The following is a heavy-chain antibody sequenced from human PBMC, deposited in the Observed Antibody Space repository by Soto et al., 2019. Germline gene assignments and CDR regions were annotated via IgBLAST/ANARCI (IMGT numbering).Heavy chain of an antibody. Sequence: EVQLLESGGGLVQPGGSQRLSCAASGFTFNNYAMTWVRQAPGKGLEWVSAISGGGDTTSYADSVKGRFTVSRDGSKNTLYLQMSSVRAEDTALYYCAKGRGGSGSLTPRVDFWGQGTLVTVSS. CDR3: AKGRGGSGSLTPRVDF. J-gene: IGHJ4*02. V-gene: IGHV3-23*01. CDR2: ISGGGDTT. CDR1: GFTFNNYA. D-gene: IGHD3-10*01.